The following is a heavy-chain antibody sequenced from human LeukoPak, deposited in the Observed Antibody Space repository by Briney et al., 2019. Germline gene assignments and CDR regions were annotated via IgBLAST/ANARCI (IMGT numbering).Heavy chain of an antibody. J-gene: IGHJ4*02. V-gene: IGHV3-30-3*01. Sequence: PGGSLRLSCAASGFTFSNYAMHWARQAPGKGLEWVAFISHDRSNNCHADSVKGRFTISSDNAKNTLYMYIHSLRAEDTAVYYCAREYYDSSGSPYFDYWGQGTLVTVSS. CDR2: ISHDRSNN. D-gene: IGHD3-22*01. CDR1: GFTFSNYA. CDR3: AREYYDSSGSPYFDY.